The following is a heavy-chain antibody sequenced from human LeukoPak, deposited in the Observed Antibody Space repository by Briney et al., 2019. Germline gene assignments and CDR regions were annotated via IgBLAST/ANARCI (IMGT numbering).Heavy chain of an antibody. V-gene: IGHV3-66*01. J-gene: IGHJ4*01. CDR3: AKAAGSYVGAFDY. D-gene: IGHD1-26*01. Sequence: GGPLRLSCAASGFTVSVTYMTWVRQAPGKGLECVSIVYTAGSTYYVDSVKGRFTISRDSSKNTLYLQMNSLRTEDTAVYYCAKAAGSYVGAFDYWGHGTLVTVSS. CDR1: GFTVSVTY. CDR2: VYTAGST.